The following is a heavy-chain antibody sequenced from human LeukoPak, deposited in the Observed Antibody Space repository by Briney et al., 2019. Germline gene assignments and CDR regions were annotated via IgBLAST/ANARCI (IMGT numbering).Heavy chain of an antibody. D-gene: IGHD3-3*02. CDR3: AKVTFSANYYYGMDV. CDR2: ISYDGNNR. V-gene: IGHV3-30*18. Sequence: GGSLRLSCAASGFTFSSYGMHWVRQAPGKGLEWVAVISYDGNNRYYADSVKGRFTISRDNSKNTLYLQMNSLSAEDTAVFYCAKVTFSANYYYGMDVWGQGTTVTVSS. CDR1: GFTFSSYG. J-gene: IGHJ6*02.